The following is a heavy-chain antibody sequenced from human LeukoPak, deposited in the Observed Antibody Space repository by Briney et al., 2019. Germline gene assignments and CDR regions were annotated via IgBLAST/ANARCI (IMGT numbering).Heavy chain of an antibody. Sequence: SQTLSLTCAISGDSVSSKSVSWNWVRQSPSRGLEYLGRTRYRSTWNTFYSLSVQGRITINADTSRNQVSLLLNSVTPEDTALYYCVRDFNWAFDYWGQGTLVTVSS. CDR3: VRDFNWAFDY. J-gene: IGHJ4*02. D-gene: IGHD7-27*01. CDR1: GDSVSSKSVS. V-gene: IGHV6-1*01. CDR2: TRYRSTWNT.